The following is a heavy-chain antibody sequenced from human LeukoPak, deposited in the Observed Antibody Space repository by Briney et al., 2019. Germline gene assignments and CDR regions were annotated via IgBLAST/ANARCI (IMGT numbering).Heavy chain of an antibody. D-gene: IGHD2-2*01. V-gene: IGHV3-9*01. CDR1: GFTFDDYA. CDR3: AKDINLSGSWYAPFDY. CDR2: ISWNSGSI. J-gene: IGHJ4*02. Sequence: PGRSLRLSCAASGFTFDDYAMHWVRQAPGKGLEWVSGISWNSGSIGYADSVKGRFTISRDNAKSSLYLQMNSLRAEDTALYYCAKDINLSGSWYAPFDYWGQGTLVTVSS.